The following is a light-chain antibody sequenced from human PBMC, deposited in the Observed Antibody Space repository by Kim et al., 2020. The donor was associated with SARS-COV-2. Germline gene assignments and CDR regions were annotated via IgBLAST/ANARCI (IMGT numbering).Light chain of an antibody. CDR3: QQYDSLPIT. Sequence: ASVADRVTITCQASQNVTTYLNWFHQKPGKAPKLLIFDVSNLETGVPSRFRGDGSGTHFSFTISNLQPEDVGTYFCQQYDSLPITFGQGTRLDIK. CDR1: QNVTTY. CDR2: DVS. V-gene: IGKV1-33*01. J-gene: IGKJ5*01.